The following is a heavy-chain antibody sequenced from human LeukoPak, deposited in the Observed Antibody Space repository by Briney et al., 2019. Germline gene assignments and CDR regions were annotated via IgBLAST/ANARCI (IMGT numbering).Heavy chain of an antibody. CDR3: AEEERVVVNPFYYYYYMDV. CDR2: INHSGST. J-gene: IGHJ6*03. D-gene: IGHD3-22*01. V-gene: IGHV4-34*01. Sequence: SETLSLTCAVYGGSFSGYYWSWIRQPPGKGLEWIGEINHSGSTNYNPSLKSRVTISVDTSKNQFSLKLSSVTAADTAVYYCAEEERVVVNPFYYYYYMDVWGKGTTVTISS. CDR1: GGSFSGYY.